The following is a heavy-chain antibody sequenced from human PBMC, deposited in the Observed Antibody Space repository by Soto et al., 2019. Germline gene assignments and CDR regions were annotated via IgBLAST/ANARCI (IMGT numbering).Heavy chain of an antibody. CDR1: GGSFSGYY. V-gene: IGHV4-34*01. Sequence: SETLSLTCAVYGGSFSGYYWSWIRQPPGKGLEWIGEINHSGSTNYNPSLKSRVTISVDTSKNQFSLKLSPVTAADTAVYYCARGPVLRFLEWLSPYYGMDVWGQGTTVTVSS. J-gene: IGHJ6*02. D-gene: IGHD3-3*01. CDR3: ARGPVLRFLEWLSPYYGMDV. CDR2: INHSGST.